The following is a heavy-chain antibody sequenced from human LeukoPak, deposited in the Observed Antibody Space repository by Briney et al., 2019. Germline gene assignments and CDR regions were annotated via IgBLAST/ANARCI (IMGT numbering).Heavy chain of an antibody. CDR3: ARQRGGQYEDAFDI. Sequence: GESLKISCKGSGYSFTSYWIGWVRQAPGQGLEWMGIINPSGGTTIYAQKFQGRVTMTRDTSTSTVYMELSSLRSEDTAVYYCARQRGGQYEDAFDIWGQGTVVTVSS. D-gene: IGHD2-8*01. V-gene: IGHV1-46*01. CDR2: INPSGGTT. J-gene: IGHJ3*02. CDR1: GYSFTSYW.